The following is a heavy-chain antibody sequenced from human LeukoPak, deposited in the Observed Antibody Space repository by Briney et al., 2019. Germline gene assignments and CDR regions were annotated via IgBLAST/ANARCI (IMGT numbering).Heavy chain of an antibody. Sequence: PGGSLRLSCVASGFTFSTYSMKWVRQAPGKGLEWVAVISYDGSNKYYADSVKGRFTISRDNSKNTLYLQMNSLRAEDTAVYYCARDLGAAAGMGRVRGEFDYWGQGTLVTVSS. D-gene: IGHD6-13*01. V-gene: IGHV3-30*03. CDR1: GFTFSTYS. CDR2: ISYDGSNK. CDR3: ARDLGAAAGMGRVRGEFDY. J-gene: IGHJ4*02.